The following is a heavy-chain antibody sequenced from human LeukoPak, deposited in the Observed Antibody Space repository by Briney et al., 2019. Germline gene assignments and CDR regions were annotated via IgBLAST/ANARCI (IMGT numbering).Heavy chain of an antibody. CDR1: GFIFNSYG. V-gene: IGHV3-30*02. Sequence: GGSLRLSCAASGFIFNSYGMHWVRQAPGKGLEWVAFIRYDGTEKYYADSVKGRFTISRDNSENTLYLQMNSLRADDTAVYYCAKAMTTVTRGDYWGQGPLVTVSS. CDR2: IRYDGTEK. D-gene: IGHD4-17*01. CDR3: AKAMTTVTRGDY. J-gene: IGHJ4*02.